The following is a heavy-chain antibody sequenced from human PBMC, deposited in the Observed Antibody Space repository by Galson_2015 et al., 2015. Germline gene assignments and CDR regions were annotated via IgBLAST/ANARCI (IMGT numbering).Heavy chain of an antibody. CDR2: IYPGDSDI. CDR3: ARQGYYNNYHMGV. Sequence: QSGAEVKQPGESLKISCKASTYTFRNYWIAWVRQMPGKGLEWMGIIYPGDSDIRYSPSFQGQVTISADKSINTAYLQWSSLKASDTAIYYCARQGYYNNYHMGVWGQGTTVTVSS. V-gene: IGHV5-51*01. J-gene: IGHJ6*02. CDR1: TYTFRNYW. D-gene: IGHD3-9*01.